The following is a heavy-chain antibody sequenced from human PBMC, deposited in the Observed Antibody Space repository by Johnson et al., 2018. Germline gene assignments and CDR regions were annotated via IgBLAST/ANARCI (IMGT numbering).Heavy chain of an antibody. CDR1: GFTFSFFA. J-gene: IGHJ4*02. CDR2: ISASGGTT. Sequence: VQLVQSGGGLVQPGGSLRLSCAASGFTFSFFAMSWVRQAPGKGLEWVSAISASGGTTYYADSVKGRFTISRDNSKNTLYLQMNSLRAEDTAVYYCKKDPGITMVIPTPTYWGQGTLLTVSS. D-gene: IGHD3-10*01. CDR3: KKDPGITMVIPTPTY. V-gene: IGHV3-23*04.